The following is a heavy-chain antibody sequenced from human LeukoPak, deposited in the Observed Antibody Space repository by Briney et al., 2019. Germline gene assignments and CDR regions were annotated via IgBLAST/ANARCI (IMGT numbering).Heavy chain of an antibody. J-gene: IGHJ5*02. CDR1: GYSFTSYW. CDR3: ARLTGPYYYDSSGYYPNWFDP. D-gene: IGHD3-22*01. CDR2: IYPGDSDT. Sequence: GESLKISCKGSGYSFTSYWIGWVRQMPGKGLEWMGIIYPGDSDTRYSPSFQGQVTISADKSISTAYLQWSSLKASDTAMYYCARLTGPYYYDSSGYYPNWFDPCGQGTLVTVSS. V-gene: IGHV5-51*01.